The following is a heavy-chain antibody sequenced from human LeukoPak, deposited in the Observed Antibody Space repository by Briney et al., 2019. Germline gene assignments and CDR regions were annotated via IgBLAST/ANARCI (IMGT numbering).Heavy chain of an antibody. V-gene: IGHV3-23*01. J-gene: IGHJ4*02. Sequence: GGSLRLSCAASGFTFSSYAMSWVRQAPGKGLEWVSAISGSGVSPSYSPPVKARFSLSTPNSTNTLYLQMHSLRAEDTAVYYCAKRLGYGASSSIDYWGQGTLVTVSS. CDR3: AKRLGYGASSSIDY. CDR1: GFTFSSYA. CDR2: ISGSGVSP. D-gene: IGHD4-17*01.